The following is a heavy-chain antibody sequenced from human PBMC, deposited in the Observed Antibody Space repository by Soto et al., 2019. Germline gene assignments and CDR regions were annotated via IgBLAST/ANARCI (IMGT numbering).Heavy chain of an antibody. CDR3: ARERVDIVVVPAATRIYGMDV. D-gene: IGHD2-2*01. CDR2: ISAYNGNT. CDR1: GYTFTSYG. Sequence: ASVKVSCKASGYTFTSYGISWVRQAPGQGLEWMGWISAYNGNTNYAQKLQGRVTMTTDTSTSTAYMELRSLRSDDAAVYYCARERVDIVVVPAATRIYGMDVWGQGTTVTVSS. J-gene: IGHJ6*02. V-gene: IGHV1-18*04.